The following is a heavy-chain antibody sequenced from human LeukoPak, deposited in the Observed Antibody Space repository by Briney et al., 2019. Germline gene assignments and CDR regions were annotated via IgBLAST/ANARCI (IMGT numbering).Heavy chain of an antibody. CDR2: MSYDGSNK. CDR1: GFTFSSYG. D-gene: IGHD6-19*01. CDR3: AKQQWLGYFDY. J-gene: IGHJ4*02. Sequence: PGRSLRLSCAASGFTFSSYGMHWVRQAPGKGLEWVAAMSYDGSNKYYADSVKGRFTISRDNSKNTLYLQMNSLRAEDTAVYYCAKQQWLGYFDYWGQGTLVTVSS. V-gene: IGHV3-30*18.